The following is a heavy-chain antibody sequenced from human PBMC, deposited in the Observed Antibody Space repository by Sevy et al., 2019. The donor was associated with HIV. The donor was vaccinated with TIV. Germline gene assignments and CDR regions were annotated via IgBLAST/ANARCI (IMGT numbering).Heavy chain of an antibody. CDR3: ARVVAYCSGGTCFPGYYYGMDV. CDR2: IDYDENKR. J-gene: IGHJ6*02. Sequence: GGSLRLSCGTSGFIFSNYGFHWVRQAPGKGLEWVAFIDYDENKRYYAHSVKGRFTISRDNSKNTLYLQMNTLRAEDTAVYYCARVVAYCSGGTCFPGYYYGMDVWGQGTTVTVSS. CDR1: GFIFSNYG. V-gene: IGHV3-30*02. D-gene: IGHD2-15*01.